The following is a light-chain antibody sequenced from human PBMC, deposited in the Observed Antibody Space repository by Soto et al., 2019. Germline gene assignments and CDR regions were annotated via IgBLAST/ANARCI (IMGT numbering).Light chain of an antibody. CDR2: DTS. V-gene: IGKV3-20*01. J-gene: IGKJ5*01. CDR3: QQYGTSEII. CDR1: QSVTNTY. Sequence: EIGLTQSPGTLSLSTGERATLFCRARQSVTNTYVAWYQQKPGQAPRLLIYDTSSRATGIPDRFSGSGSGTDFTLTISRLEPEDFAVFYCQQYGTSEIIFGQGTRLEIK.